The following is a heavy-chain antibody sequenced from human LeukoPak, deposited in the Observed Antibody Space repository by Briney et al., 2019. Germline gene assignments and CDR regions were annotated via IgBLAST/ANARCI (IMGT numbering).Heavy chain of an antibody. Sequence: SETLSLTCIVSGGSISSYYWSWIRQPPGKGLEWIGYIYYSGSTNYNPSLKSRVTMSVDTSKNQFSLKLSSVAAADTAVYYCARDLVSGYYGSGSYSYYFDYWGQGTLVTVSS. V-gene: IGHV4-59*12. D-gene: IGHD3-10*01. CDR3: ARDLVSGYYGSGSYSYYFDY. CDR2: IYYSGST. CDR1: GGSISSYY. J-gene: IGHJ4*02.